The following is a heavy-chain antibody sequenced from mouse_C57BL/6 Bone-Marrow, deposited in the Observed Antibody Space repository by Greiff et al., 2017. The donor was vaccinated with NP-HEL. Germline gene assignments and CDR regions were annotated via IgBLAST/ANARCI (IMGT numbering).Heavy chain of an antibody. Sequence: QVQLQQPGAELVKPGASVKMSCKASGYTFTSYWITWVKQRPGQGLEWIGDIYPGSGSTNYNEKFKSKATLTVDTSSSTAYMQLSSLTSEDSAVYYGAREELRLAWFAYWGQGTLVTVSA. D-gene: IGHD3-2*02. J-gene: IGHJ3*01. V-gene: IGHV1-55*01. CDR2: IYPGSGST. CDR1: GYTFTSYW. CDR3: AREELRLAWFAY.